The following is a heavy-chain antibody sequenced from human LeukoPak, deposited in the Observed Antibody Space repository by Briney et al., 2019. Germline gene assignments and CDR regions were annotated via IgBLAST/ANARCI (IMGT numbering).Heavy chain of an antibody. CDR3: AASTAADNCFDP. Sequence: GESLKISCKGSGYSFTRYWIGWVRRMPGKGLECMGIIYPGDSDTRYSPSFQGQVTISADKSISTAYLQWSSLKASDTAMYHCAASTAADNCFDPWGQGTLVTVSS. D-gene: IGHD6-13*01. CDR2: IYPGDSDT. J-gene: IGHJ5*02. V-gene: IGHV5-51*01. CDR1: GYSFTRYW.